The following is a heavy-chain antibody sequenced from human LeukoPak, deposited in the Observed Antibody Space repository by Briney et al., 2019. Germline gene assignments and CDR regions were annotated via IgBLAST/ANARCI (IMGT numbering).Heavy chain of an antibody. D-gene: IGHD4-17*01. Sequence: ASVKVSCKASGYTFTGYYIHWVRQAPGQGLEWMGWINPYSGGTNYAQKFQGRVTMTRDTSISTAYMELNSLRSDDTAVYYCARLGLTVTSDIDWWGQGTLVTVSS. CDR3: ARLGLTVTSDIDW. J-gene: IGHJ4*02. CDR1: GYTFTGYY. CDR2: INPYSGGT. V-gene: IGHV1-2*02.